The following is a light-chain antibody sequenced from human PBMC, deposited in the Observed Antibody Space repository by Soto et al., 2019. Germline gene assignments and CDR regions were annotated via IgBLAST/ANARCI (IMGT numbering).Light chain of an antibody. CDR3: SSYAGSANVV. Sequence: QSALTQPPSAAGSHGQSVTISCTGTSRDVGSYNYVSWYQQHPGKAPKLLIYEVTKRPSGVPDRFSGSKSGNTASLNVSGLQAEDEADYFCSSYAGSANVVFGGGTQRTV. CDR1: SRDVGSYNY. V-gene: IGLV2-8*01. CDR2: EVT. J-gene: IGLJ3*02.